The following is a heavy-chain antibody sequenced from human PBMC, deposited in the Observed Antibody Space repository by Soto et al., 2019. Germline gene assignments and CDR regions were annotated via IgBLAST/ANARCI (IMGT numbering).Heavy chain of an antibody. CDR1: GGSISSTNW. V-gene: IGHV4-4*02. CDR3: ATDGASGTVLHY. CDR2: IYHSGST. D-gene: IGHD4-17*01. J-gene: IGHJ4*02. Sequence: SEILSLTCAVSGGSISSTNWWSWVRQPPGKGLEWIGEIYHSGSTNYNPSLKSRVTISVDKSKNQFSLQLSSVTAADTAVYYCATDGASGTVLHYWGQGTLVTVSS.